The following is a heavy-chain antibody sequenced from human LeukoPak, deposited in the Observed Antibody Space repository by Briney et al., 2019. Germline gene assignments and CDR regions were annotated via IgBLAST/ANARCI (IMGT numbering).Heavy chain of an antibody. V-gene: IGHV1-8*03. D-gene: IGHD6-6*01. J-gene: IGHJ4*02. CDR2: MNPNSGNT. CDR1: GYTFTSYD. CDR3: ARARGIAARRLYYFDY. Sequence: GASVKVSCKASGYTFTSYDINWVRQATGQGLEWMGWMNPNSGNTGYAQKFQGRVTITRNTSISTAYMELSSLRSEDTAVYYCARARGIAARRLYYFDYWGQGTLVTVSP.